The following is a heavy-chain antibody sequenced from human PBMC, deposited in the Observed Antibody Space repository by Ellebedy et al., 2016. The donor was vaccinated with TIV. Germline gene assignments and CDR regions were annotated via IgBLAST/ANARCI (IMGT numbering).Heavy chain of an antibody. Sequence: PGGSLRLSCAASGFTFNSYAMSWVRQAPGKGLEWVSTISNTGSRTYYADSVKGRFTISRDNSRSTLYLQMNSLRAEDSAVYYCAKDMVFGDGKWEIDVWGQGTTVTVSS. V-gene: IGHV3-23*01. CDR2: ISNTGSRT. CDR1: GFTFNSYA. CDR3: AKDMVFGDGKWEIDV. J-gene: IGHJ6*02. D-gene: IGHD1-26*01.